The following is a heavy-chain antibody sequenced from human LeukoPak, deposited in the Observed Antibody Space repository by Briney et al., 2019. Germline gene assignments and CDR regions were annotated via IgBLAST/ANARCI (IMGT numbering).Heavy chain of an antibody. CDR2: ISGSGGST. D-gene: IGHD5-12*01. CDR1: GFRFSSYA. CDR3: AKDLRYVRFDP. Sequence: GGSLRLACAASGFRFSSYAMSWVRQAPGKGLEWVSAISGSGGSTYYADSVKGRFTISRDNSKNTLYLQMNSLRAEDTAVYYCAKDLRYVRFDPWGQGTLVTVSS. V-gene: IGHV3-23*01. J-gene: IGHJ5*02.